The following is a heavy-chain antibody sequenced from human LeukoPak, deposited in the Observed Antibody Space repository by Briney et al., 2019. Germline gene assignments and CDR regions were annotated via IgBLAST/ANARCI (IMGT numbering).Heavy chain of an antibody. J-gene: IGHJ6*02. CDR2: IYYSGST. CDR1: GGSISSYY. CDR3: GRVLEGVDV. Sequence: SETLSLTCTVSGGSISSYYWSWIRQPPGKGLEWIGYIYYSGSTNYNPSLKSRVTISVDTSKNQFSLKLSSVTAADTAVYYCGRVLEGVDVWGQGTTVTVSS. V-gene: IGHV4-59*01.